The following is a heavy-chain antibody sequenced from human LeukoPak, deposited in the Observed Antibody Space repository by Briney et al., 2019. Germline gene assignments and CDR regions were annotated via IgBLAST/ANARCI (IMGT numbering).Heavy chain of an antibody. J-gene: IGHJ4*02. CDR2: ISSSSSTI. D-gene: IGHD1-26*01. CDR3: ATLLPLGARDY. V-gene: IGHV3-48*01. CDR1: GFTFSSYS. Sequence: QPGGSLRLSCAASGFTFSSYSMDWVRQAPGKGLEWVSYISSSSSTIYYADSVKGRFTISRDNAKNSLYLQMNSLRAEDTALYYCATLLPLGARDYWGQGTLVTVSS.